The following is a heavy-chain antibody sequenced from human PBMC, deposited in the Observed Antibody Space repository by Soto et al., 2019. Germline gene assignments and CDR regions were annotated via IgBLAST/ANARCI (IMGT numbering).Heavy chain of an antibody. CDR3: ARVGPWVPYYYDSSPYTFENWFDP. J-gene: IGHJ5*02. Sequence: SETLSLTCTVSGGSISSYYWSWIRQPPGKGLEWIGYIYHGGSTYYNPSLNSRVTLSIDMTNNHVSLILNSVTAADTAVYYCARVGPWVPYYYDSSPYTFENWFDPWGQGTLVTVSS. V-gene: IGHV4-59*08. D-gene: IGHD3-22*01. CDR1: GGSISSYY. CDR2: IYHGGST.